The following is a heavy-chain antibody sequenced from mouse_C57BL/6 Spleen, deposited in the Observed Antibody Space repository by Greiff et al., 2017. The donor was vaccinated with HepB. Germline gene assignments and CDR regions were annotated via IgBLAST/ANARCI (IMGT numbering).Heavy chain of an antibody. Sequence: EVKLVESGGGLVKPGGSLKLSCAASGFTFSDYGMHWVRQAPEKGLEWVAYISSGSSTIYYADTVKGRFTISRDNAKNTLFLQMTSLRSEDTAMYYCARGDTTVVPYFDYWGQGTTLTVSS. CDR3: ARGDTTVVPYFDY. D-gene: IGHD1-1*01. CDR1: GFTFSDYG. CDR2: ISSGSSTI. J-gene: IGHJ2*01. V-gene: IGHV5-17*01.